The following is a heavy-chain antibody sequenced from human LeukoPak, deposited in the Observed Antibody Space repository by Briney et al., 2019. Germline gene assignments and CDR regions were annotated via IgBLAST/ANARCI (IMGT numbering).Heavy chain of an antibody. J-gene: IGHJ4*02. V-gene: IGHV1-2*02. CDR2: IDPKTGNT. D-gene: IGHD3-22*01. Sequence: ASVKVSCKPSGYTFNAYYMHWVRQAPGQGLEWVGWIDPKTGNTRYAQKFQGRVTTTRDTPIGTVYMELSSLKSDDTAVYYCASEAFCASGNCYLQRVASWGPGTLVTVSS. CDR1: GYTFNAYY. CDR3: ASEAFCASGNCYLQRVAS.